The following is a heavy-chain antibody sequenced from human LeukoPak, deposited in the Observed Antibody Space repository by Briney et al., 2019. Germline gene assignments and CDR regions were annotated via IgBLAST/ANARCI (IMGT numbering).Heavy chain of an antibody. Sequence: GGSLRLSCAASGFTFSSYEMNWVRQAPGKGLEWVSGISWNSGRIGCADSVKGRFTISRDNAKNSLYLQMNSLSPEDTAFYYCAKGGAAADNYWYFDLWGRGTLVTVSS. J-gene: IGHJ2*01. CDR1: GFTFSSYE. CDR3: AKGGAAADNYWYFDL. V-gene: IGHV3-9*01. D-gene: IGHD6-13*01. CDR2: ISWNSGRI.